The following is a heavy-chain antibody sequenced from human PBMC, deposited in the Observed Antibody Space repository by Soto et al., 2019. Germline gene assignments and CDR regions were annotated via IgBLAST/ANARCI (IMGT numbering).Heavy chain of an antibody. CDR1: GFTFRKYA. CDR3: GKDRIISTGTLYGWDF. D-gene: IGHD1-1*01. CDR2: ISGGGHTT. V-gene: IGHV3-23*01. Sequence: GGSLRLSCAASGFTFRKYAMSWVRQATGKGLEWVSGISGGGHTTYYANSVKGRFTISRDNSKNTLYLQMNTLRAEDTAVYYCGKDRIISTGTLYGWDFWGQGALVTVSS. J-gene: IGHJ4*02.